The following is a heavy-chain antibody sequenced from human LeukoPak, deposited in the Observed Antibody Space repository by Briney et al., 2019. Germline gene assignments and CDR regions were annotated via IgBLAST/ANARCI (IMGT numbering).Heavy chain of an antibody. V-gene: IGHV4-39*06. CDR3: ARGTQRITIFGVVPGYFDY. CDR1: GGSISSSSYY. J-gene: IGHJ4*02. Sequence: SETLSLTCTVSGGSISSSSYYWGWIRQPPGKGLEWIGSIYYSGSTYYNPSLKSRVTISVDTSKKQFPLKLSSVTAADTAVYYCARGTQRITIFGVVPGYFDYWGQGTLVTVSS. D-gene: IGHD3-3*01. CDR2: IYYSGST.